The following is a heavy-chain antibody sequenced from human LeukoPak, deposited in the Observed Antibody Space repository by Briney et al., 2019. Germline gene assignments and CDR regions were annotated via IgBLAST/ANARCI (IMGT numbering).Heavy chain of an antibody. CDR1: GFIVSSNY. D-gene: IGHD2-15*01. J-gene: IGHJ3*01. V-gene: IGHV3-66*01. CDR3: AKDGSNDWRWGAFDV. CDR2: IYTGGST. Sequence: PGGSLRLSCAASGFIVSSNYMSWVRQAPGKGLEWVSVIYTGGSTHYTDSVKGRFTISRDNPKNTLYLQVNSLRADDTAVYYCAKDGSNDWRWGAFDVWGQGTMVTVSS.